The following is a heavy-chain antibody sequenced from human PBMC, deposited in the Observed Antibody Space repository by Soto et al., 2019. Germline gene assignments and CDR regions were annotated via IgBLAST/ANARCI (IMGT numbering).Heavy chain of an antibody. D-gene: IGHD3-22*01. V-gene: IGHV1-18*01. J-gene: IGHJ5*02. CDR1: NYTFNMYG. CDR3: ARVVYYDSSGYYYP. Sequence: ASVKVSCKASNYTFNMYGISWVRQAPGQGLEWMGWISGYNGNTEYEQKFQGRVTMTTDISTSTAYMELRSLRADDTAVYYCARVVYYDSSGYYYPWGQGTLVTVSS. CDR2: ISGYNGNT.